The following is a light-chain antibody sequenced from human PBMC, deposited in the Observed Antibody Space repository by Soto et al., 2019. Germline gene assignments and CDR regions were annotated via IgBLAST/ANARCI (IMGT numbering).Light chain of an antibody. V-gene: IGKV3-20*01. J-gene: IGKJ1*01. CDR3: QQYGSSTWT. Sequence: IVLTQSPGTLSLSPGERATLSCRASQTGSSSYLAWYQQKPGQAPRLLIYGASSRATGIPDRFSGSGSGTDFTLTISRLEPEDFAVYYCQQYGSSTWTFGQGTKVDIK. CDR2: GAS. CDR1: QTGSSSY.